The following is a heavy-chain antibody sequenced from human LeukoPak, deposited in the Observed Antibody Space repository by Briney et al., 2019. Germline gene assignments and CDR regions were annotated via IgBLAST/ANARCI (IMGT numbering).Heavy chain of an antibody. V-gene: IGHV3-21*01. J-gene: IGHJ6*02. CDR1: GFTFSSYS. CDR2: ISSSSSSYI. D-gene: IGHD5-24*01. CDR3: IRDKARDPYYYYYGMDV. Sequence: PGGSLRLSCAASGFTFSSYSMNWVRQAPGKGLEWVSSISSSSSSYIYYADSVKGRFTISRDNAKNSLYLQMNCLRAEDTAVYYCIRDKARDPYYYYYGMDVWGQGTTVTVSS.